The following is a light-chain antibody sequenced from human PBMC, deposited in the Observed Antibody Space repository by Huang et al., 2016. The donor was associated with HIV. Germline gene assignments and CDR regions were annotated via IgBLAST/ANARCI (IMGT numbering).Light chain of an antibody. J-gene: IGKJ4*01. CDR2: DSS. CDR3: QQRRNWLT. V-gene: IGKV3-11*01. CDR1: QSIANY. Sequence: EIVLTQSPATLSLSPGERATLSCRASQSIANYLARYQHKPGQAPRLLIYDSSTRATGIPGRFSGRGSGTDFTLTISSLEPEDFAVYYCQQRRNWLTFGGGTKVEIK.